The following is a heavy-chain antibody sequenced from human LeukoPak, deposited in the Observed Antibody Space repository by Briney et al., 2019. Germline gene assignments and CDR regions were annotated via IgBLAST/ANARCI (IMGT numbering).Heavy chain of an antibody. J-gene: IGHJ5*02. CDR3: ARDRGSSGWQNWFDP. CDR1: GFTFSSYS. V-gene: IGHV3-21*01. CDR2: ISSSSSYI. D-gene: IGHD6-19*01. Sequence: GGSLRLSCAASGFTFSSYSMNWVRQAPGKGLEWVSSISSSSSYIYYADSVKGRFTISRDNAKNSLYLQMNSLRAEDTAVYCCARDRGSSGWQNWFDPWGQGTLVTVSS.